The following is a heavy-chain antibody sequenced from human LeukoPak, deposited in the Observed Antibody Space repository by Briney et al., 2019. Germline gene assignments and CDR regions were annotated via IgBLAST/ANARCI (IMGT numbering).Heavy chain of an antibody. J-gene: IGHJ6*03. Sequence: NASETLSLTCAVYGGSFSGYCWSWIRQPPGKGLEWIGEINHSGSTNYNPSLKSRVTISVVTSKNQFSLKLSSVTAADTAVYYCAHSGWYYYYYYMDVWGKGTTVTISS. CDR3: AHSGWYYYYYYMDV. CDR1: GGSFSGYC. D-gene: IGHD6-19*01. V-gene: IGHV4-34*01. CDR2: INHSGST.